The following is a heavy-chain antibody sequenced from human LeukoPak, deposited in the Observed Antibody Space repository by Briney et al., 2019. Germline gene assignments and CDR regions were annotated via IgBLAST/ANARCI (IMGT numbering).Heavy chain of an antibody. D-gene: IGHD5-18*01. Sequence: PSETLSLTCAVYGGSFSGYYWSWIRQPPGKGLEWIGEINHSGSTNYNPSLKSRVTISVDTSKNQFSLKLSSVTAADTAVYYCARDSSGYSYGQYWYFDLWGRGTLVTVSS. CDR2: INHSGST. V-gene: IGHV4-34*01. J-gene: IGHJ2*01. CDR1: GGSFSGYY. CDR3: ARDSSGYSYGQYWYFDL.